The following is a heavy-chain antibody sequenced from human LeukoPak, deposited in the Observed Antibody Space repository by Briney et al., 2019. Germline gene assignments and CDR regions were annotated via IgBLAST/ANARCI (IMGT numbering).Heavy chain of an antibody. CDR1: GYTFTGYY. D-gene: IGHD3-10*01. CDR3: ARGGRITMRTRAFDI. Sequence: ASVKVSCKASGYTFTGYYMHWVRQAPGQGLEWMGWINPNSDGTNYAQKFQGRVTMTRDTSISTAYMELSRLRSDDTAVYYCARGGRITMRTRAFDIWGQGTMVTVSS. J-gene: IGHJ3*02. V-gene: IGHV1-2*02. CDR2: INPNSDGT.